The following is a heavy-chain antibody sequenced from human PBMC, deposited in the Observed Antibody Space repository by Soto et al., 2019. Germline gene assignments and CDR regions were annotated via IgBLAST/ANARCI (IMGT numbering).Heavy chain of an antibody. V-gene: IGHV3-23*01. Sequence: WWSLRLACASSGVTVRSLAMTGVRQTPGKGLEWLSAISGSGDSIYYADSVKGRFTISRDNSKNTLYLQMNTLRPEDTAVYYCAKDPRSTPLRDIFDFWGHGTMVTVSS. J-gene: IGHJ3*01. CDR3: AKDPRSTPLRDIFDF. D-gene: IGHD2-2*01. CDR1: GVTVRSLA. CDR2: ISGSGDSI.